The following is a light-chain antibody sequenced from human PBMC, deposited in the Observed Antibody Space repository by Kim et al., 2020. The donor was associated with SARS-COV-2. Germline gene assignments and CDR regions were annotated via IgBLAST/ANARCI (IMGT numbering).Light chain of an antibody. CDR1: SIRSYF. CDR3: NCRDSSGKRV. J-gene: IGLJ3*02. CDR2: GHN. V-gene: IGLV3-19*01. Sequence: SSELTQDPAVSVALGQTVTITCQGDSIRSYFVSWYQQKPGQAPILVVYGHNDRPSGIPDRFSGSTSGDRASLTIAGAQAEDEGDYYCNCRDSSGKRVFAGGTQLTVL.